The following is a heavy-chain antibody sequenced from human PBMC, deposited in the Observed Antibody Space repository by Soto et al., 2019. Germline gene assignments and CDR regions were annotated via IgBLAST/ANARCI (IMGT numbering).Heavy chain of an antibody. CDR1: GFTFSSYG. V-gene: IGHV3-33*01. CDR2: IWYDGSNK. Sequence: GGSLRLSCAASGFTFSSYGMHWVRQAPGKGLEWVAVIWYDGSNKYYADSVKGRFTISRDNSKNTLYLQMKSRRAEDTAVYYCARGPARYYGMDVWGQGTTVTVSS. CDR3: ARGPARYYGMDV. J-gene: IGHJ6*02.